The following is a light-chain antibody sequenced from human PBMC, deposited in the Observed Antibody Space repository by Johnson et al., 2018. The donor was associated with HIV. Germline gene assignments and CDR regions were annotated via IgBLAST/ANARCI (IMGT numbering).Light chain of an antibody. CDR2: ENN. CDR1: SSNIGNNY. CDR3: GTWDNSLNVYV. J-gene: IGLJ1*01. V-gene: IGLV1-51*02. Sequence: QSLLTQPPSVSAAPGQKVTISCSGSSSNIGNNYVSWYQQLPGTAPKLLIYENNKRPSGIPDRFSGSKSGTSATLDITGLQTGDEADYYCGTWDNSLNVYVFGTVTKVTVL.